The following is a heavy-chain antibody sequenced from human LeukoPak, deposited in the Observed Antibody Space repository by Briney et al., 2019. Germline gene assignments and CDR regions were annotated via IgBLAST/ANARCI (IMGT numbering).Heavy chain of an antibody. CDR1: GGTFSSYA. CDR3: ARGRRWLRSPFDY. J-gene: IGHJ4*02. D-gene: IGHD5-12*01. Sequence: EASVKVSCKASGGTFSSYAISWVRQAPGQGLEWMGGIIPIFGTANYAQKFQGRVTMTRNTSISTAYMELSSLRSEDTAVYYCARGRRWLRSPFDYWGQGTLVTVSS. V-gene: IGHV1-69*05. CDR2: IIPIFGTA.